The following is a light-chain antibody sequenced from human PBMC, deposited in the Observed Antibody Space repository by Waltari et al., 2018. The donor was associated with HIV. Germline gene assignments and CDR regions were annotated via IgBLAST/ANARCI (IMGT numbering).Light chain of an antibody. CDR1: QSINTN. CDR3: QQSYSTPQT. V-gene: IGKV1-39*01. CDR2: ATA. Sequence: DIQMTQSPSSLSAFVGDRVTITCRASQSINTNLNWYQQKPGKAPNILIYATANLQSRVPSMFSGRGTGTDFTLTISSLQPEYFATYYCQQSYSTPQTFGGGTTVEIK. J-gene: IGKJ4*01.